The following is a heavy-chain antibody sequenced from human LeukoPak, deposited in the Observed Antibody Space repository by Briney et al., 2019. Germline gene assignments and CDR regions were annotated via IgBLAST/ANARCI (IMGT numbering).Heavy chain of an antibody. CDR3: AIGSLNPKIGFTDGPAVMDV. D-gene: IGHD5-24*01. CDR1: GGSFSGYY. CDR2: INHSGST. Sequence: KPSETLSLTCAVYGGSFSGYYWSWIRQPTGKGLEWIGEINHSGSTNYNPSLKSRVTISLETSKNQFSLKVNSVTAADTAVYYCAIGSLNPKIGFTDGPAVMDVWGQGTTVTVFS. J-gene: IGHJ6*02. V-gene: IGHV4-34*01.